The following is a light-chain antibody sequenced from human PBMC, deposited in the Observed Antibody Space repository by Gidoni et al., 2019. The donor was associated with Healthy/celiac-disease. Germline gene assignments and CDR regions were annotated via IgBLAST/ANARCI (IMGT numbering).Light chain of an antibody. Sequence: ETVLTQSPATLSLSPGERATLSCRATQSVSSYLAWYQHKPGQAPRLLIYDASNRSTGIPPRFSGGGSGTDFTLTLGTLEPEDFAVYYCQHRGTFGQGTKVEIK. CDR2: DAS. CDR1: QSVSSY. CDR3: QHRGT. V-gene: IGKV3-11*01. J-gene: IGKJ1*01.